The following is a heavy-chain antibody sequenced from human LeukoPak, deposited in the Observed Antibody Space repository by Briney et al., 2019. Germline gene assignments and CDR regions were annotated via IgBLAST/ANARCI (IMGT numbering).Heavy chain of an antibody. CDR1: GFTFSSYG. CDR2: IRYDGSNK. V-gene: IGHV3-30*02. D-gene: IGHD6-19*01. J-gene: IGHJ4*02. Sequence: PGGSLRLSCAASGFTFSSYGMHWVRQAPGKGLEWVAFIRYDGSNKYYADSVKGRFTISRDNSKTTLYLQMNSLRAEDTAVYYCARDSIAVAGLDYWGQGTLVTVSS. CDR3: ARDSIAVAGLDY.